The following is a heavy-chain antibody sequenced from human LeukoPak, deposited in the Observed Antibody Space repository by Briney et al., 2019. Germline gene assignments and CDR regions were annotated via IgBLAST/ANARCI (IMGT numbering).Heavy chain of an antibody. Sequence: GGSLRLSCAASGFTFSSYAMSWVRQAPGKGLEWLSVISYDGNNKFYADYVKGRFTVSRDNSKYTLYLQMDSLRIDDTAVYWCARGPALGDLFEGFDYWGQGTLATVSS. CDR1: GFTFSSYA. CDR2: ISYDGNNK. V-gene: IGHV3-30*04. J-gene: IGHJ4*02. D-gene: IGHD3-10*01. CDR3: ARGPALGDLFEGFDY.